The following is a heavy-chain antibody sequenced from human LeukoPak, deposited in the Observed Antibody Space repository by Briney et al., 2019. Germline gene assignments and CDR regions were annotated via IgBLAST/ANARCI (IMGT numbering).Heavy chain of an antibody. CDR2: IKSKSDGGTT. J-gene: IGHJ6*03. CDR3: TTLSPDASGYYYYYMDV. Sequence: PGGSLRLSCVASGVTFNNAWMSWVRQAPGKGLEWVGHIKSKSDGGTTDYAAPVKGGFTISRDDSKNTVYLQMNSLKTEDTAVYYCTTLSPDASGYYYYYMDVWGKGTTVTVSS. CDR1: GVTFNNAW. D-gene: IGHD1-14*01. V-gene: IGHV3-15*01.